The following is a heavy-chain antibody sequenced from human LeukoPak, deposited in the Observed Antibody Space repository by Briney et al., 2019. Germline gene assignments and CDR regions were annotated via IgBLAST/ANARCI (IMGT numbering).Heavy chain of an antibody. D-gene: IGHD3-3*01. J-gene: IGHJ6*02. V-gene: IGHV3-23*01. CDR3: ARLGDFWSGYFQHYYYGMDV. CDR2: ISGSGGST. Sequence: GGSLRLSCAASGFTFSSYAMSWVRQAPGKGLEWVSAISGSGGSTYYADSVKGRFTISRDNSKNTLYLQMNSLRSEDTAVYYCARLGDFWSGYFQHYYYGMDVWGQGTTVTVSS. CDR1: GFTFSSYA.